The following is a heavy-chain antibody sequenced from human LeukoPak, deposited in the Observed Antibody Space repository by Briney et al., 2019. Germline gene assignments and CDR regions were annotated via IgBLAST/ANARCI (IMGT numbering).Heavy chain of an antibody. Sequence: ASVKVSCKASGGTFSSYAISWVRQAPGQGLEWMGGIIPIFGTANYAQKFQGRVTITADESTSTAYMELSSLRSEDTAVYYCASWSESDTIFGVPRGNWFDPWGQGTLVTVSS. CDR1: GGTFSSYA. V-gene: IGHV1-69*01. CDR2: IIPIFGTA. D-gene: IGHD3-3*01. J-gene: IGHJ5*02. CDR3: ASWSESDTIFGVPRGNWFDP.